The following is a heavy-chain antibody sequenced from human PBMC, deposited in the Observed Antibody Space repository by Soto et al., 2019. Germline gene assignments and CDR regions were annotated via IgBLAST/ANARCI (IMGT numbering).Heavy chain of an antibody. V-gene: IGHV3-30*03. Sequence: PGGSLRLSCAASGSSFSSYGMHWVRQAPGKGLEWVAAIAKDGSDIHYIDSVRGRFTISRDNSENTLYLQMDSLRGDDSAVYYCARAAAYDRSGYYYYFEYWGHGTQVTVSS. CDR1: GSSFSSYG. D-gene: IGHD3-22*01. J-gene: IGHJ4*01. CDR3: ARAAAYDRSGYYYYFEY. CDR2: IAKDGSDI.